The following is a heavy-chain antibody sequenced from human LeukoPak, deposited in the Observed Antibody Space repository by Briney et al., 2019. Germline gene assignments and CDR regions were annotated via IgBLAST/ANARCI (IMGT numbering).Heavy chain of an antibody. Sequence: SETLSLTCAVSGYSISSGYYWGWIRQPPGKGLEWIGSIYHSGSTYYNPSLKSRVTTSVDTSKNQFSLKLSSVTAADTAVYYCARDGPYRGIWFGPHYYGMDVWGKGTTVTVSS. CDR2: IYHSGST. CDR3: ARDGPYRGIWFGPHYYGMDV. V-gene: IGHV4-38-2*02. J-gene: IGHJ6*04. CDR1: GYSISSGYY. D-gene: IGHD3-10*01.